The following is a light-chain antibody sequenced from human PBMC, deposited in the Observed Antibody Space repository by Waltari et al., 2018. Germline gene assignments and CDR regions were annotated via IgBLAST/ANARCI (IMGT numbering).Light chain of an antibody. V-gene: IGKV1-33*01. Sequence: DILMTQSPFLLSASVGDRVTITCQASQDISNYLNWFQQKPGEAPKLLIYDASNLETGVPSRFSGSGSGTDFTFTIISLQPEDLATYYCQQYDHLPLTFGGGTKVEIK. CDR1: QDISNY. CDR3: QQYDHLPLT. CDR2: DAS. J-gene: IGKJ4*01.